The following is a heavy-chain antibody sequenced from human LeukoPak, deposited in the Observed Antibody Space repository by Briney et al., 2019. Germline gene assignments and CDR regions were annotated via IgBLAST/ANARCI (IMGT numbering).Heavy chain of an antibody. CDR1: GFTFSSYW. D-gene: IGHD2-2*01. V-gene: IGHV3-7*05. CDR3: ARDQRYCSSSSCPWEPFDY. CDR2: IKQDGSEK. J-gene: IGHJ4*02. Sequence: GGSLRLSCAASGFTFSSYWMSWVRQAPGKGLEWVATIKQDGSEKYYVDSVKGRFTISRDNAKNSLYLQMNSLRAEDTAVYYCARDQRYCSSSSCPWEPFDYWGQGTLVTVSS.